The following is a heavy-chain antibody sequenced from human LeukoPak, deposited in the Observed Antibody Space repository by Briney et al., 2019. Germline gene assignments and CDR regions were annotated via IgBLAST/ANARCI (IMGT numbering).Heavy chain of an antibody. CDR2: IIPIFGTA. CDR3: ATGYSSSWFDAFDI. Sequence: SVKVSCKASGYTFTSYGISWVRQAPGQGLEWMGGIIPIFGTANYAQKFQGRVTITADESTSTAYMELSSLRSEDTAVYYCATGYSSSWFDAFDIWGQGTMVTVSS. CDR1: GYTFTSYG. D-gene: IGHD6-13*01. J-gene: IGHJ3*02. V-gene: IGHV1-69*13.